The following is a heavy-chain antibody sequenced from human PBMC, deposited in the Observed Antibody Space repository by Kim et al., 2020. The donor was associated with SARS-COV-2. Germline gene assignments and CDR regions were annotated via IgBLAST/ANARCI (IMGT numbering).Heavy chain of an antibody. CDR3: ARDQEVVGYDAFDI. J-gene: IGHJ3*02. D-gene: IGHD2-15*01. CDR2: IYSGGST. Sequence: GGSLRLSCAASGFTVSSNYMSWVRQAPGKGLEWVSVIYSGGSTYYADSVKGRFTISRDNSKNTLYLQMNSLRAEDTAVYYCARDQEVVGYDAFDIWGQGTMVTVSS. CDR1: GFTVSSNY. V-gene: IGHV3-53*01.